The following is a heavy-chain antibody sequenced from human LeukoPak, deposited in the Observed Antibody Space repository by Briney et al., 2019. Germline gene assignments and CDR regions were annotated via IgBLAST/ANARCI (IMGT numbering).Heavy chain of an antibody. Sequence: SVKVSCKASGGTFSSYAISWVRQAPGQGLEWMGGIIPIFGTANYAQKFQGRVTITADESTSTVYMELSSLRSEDTAVYYCASSSSWFNWFDPWGQGTLVTVSS. CDR1: GGTFSSYA. D-gene: IGHD6-13*01. CDR3: ASSSSWFNWFDP. CDR2: IIPIFGTA. J-gene: IGHJ5*02. V-gene: IGHV1-69*01.